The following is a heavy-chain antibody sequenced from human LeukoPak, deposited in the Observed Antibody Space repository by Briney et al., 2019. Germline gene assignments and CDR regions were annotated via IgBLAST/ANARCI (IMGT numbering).Heavy chain of an antibody. V-gene: IGHV3-48*01. J-gene: IGHJ4*02. CDR2: ITSTSSTI. Sequence: GGSLRLSCAASGFTFSSRSMNWIRQTPGKGLQWISYITSTSSTIYYADSAKGRFTISRDNSKDTLYLQMNSLRAEDTAVYYCAGHSSGVGHFEYWGQGTLVTVSS. D-gene: IGHD6-19*01. CDR1: GFTFSSRS. CDR3: AGHSSGVGHFEY.